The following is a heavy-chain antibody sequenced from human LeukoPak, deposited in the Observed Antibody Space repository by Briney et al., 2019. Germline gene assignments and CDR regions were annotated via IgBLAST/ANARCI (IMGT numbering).Heavy chain of an antibody. Sequence: ASVKVSCKASGYTFTGYYMHWVRQAPGQGLEWMGWIDPNSGGTNYAQKFQGRVTMTRDTSISTAYMELRSLRSDDTAVYYCARDLNRSVDFWSGYYYEGAFDIWGQGTMVTVSS. CDR2: IDPNSGGT. D-gene: IGHD3-3*01. CDR1: GYTFTGYY. CDR3: ARDLNRSVDFWSGYYYEGAFDI. V-gene: IGHV1-2*02. J-gene: IGHJ3*02.